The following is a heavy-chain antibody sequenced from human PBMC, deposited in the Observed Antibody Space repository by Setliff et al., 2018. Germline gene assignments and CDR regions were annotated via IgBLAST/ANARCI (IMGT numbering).Heavy chain of an antibody. D-gene: IGHD5-18*01. V-gene: IGHV4-31*11. Sequence: PSETLSLTCAVSGYSISSGYYWSWIRQHPGKGLEWIGYIYYSGSTYYNPSLKSRVTISVDTSKNQFSLKLNSVTAADTAVYYCARVPRFTDTRNAFDIWGQGTMVTV. CDR3: ARVPRFTDTRNAFDI. J-gene: IGHJ3*02. CDR2: IYYSGST. CDR1: GYSISSGYY.